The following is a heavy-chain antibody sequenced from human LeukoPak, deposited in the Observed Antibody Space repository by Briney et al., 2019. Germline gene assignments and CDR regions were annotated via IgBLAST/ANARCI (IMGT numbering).Heavy chain of an antibody. J-gene: IGHJ4*02. D-gene: IGHD3-16*01. CDR1: GFNVSSKY. CDR3: ARDPGYSGPYAYYYSFFDS. Sequence: GESLRLSCAASGFNVSSKYTNWVRQAPGKGLEWVAVIYTGGPTYYADSVQGRFTISRDNSRNTVYLQMNSLRVEDTAMYFCARDPGYSGPYAYYYSFFDSWGQGTLVTVSS. CDR2: IYTGGPT. V-gene: IGHV3-66*01.